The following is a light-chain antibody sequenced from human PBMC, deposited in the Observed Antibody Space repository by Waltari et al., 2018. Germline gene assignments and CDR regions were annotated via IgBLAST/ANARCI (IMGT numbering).Light chain of an antibody. V-gene: IGKV3-15*01. Sequence: EIVMTQSPATLSLSPGERATLSCRASRNVGRDLAWYQQKPGQPPRLLIYGVSSRATGIPARFSGSGYGTEFALTISSLQSEDSAVYYCQHYRTQPLTFGGGTRVEI. J-gene: IGKJ4*01. CDR2: GVS. CDR3: QHYRTQPLT. CDR1: RNVGRD.